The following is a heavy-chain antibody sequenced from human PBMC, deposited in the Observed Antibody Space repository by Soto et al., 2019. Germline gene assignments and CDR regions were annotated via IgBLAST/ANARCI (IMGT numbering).Heavy chain of an antibody. CDR2: IGTAGDT. Sequence: EVQLVESGGGLVQPGGSLRLSCAASGFTFSSYDMHWVRQATGKGLEWVSAIGTAGDTYYPGSVKGRFTISRENAKNSLYLQMNSLRAGDTAVYYCARQRAPLVVVAATGDWYFDLWGRGTLVTVSS. D-gene: IGHD2-15*01. J-gene: IGHJ2*01. CDR1: GFTFSSYD. V-gene: IGHV3-13*01. CDR3: ARQRAPLVVVAATGDWYFDL.